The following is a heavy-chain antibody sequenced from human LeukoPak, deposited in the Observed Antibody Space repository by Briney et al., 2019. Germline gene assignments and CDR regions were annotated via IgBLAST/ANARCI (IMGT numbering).Heavy chain of an antibody. CDR3: ARQPRSYDFWSGYSVY. Sequence: SETLSLTCAVYGGSFSGYYWSWIRQPPGKGLEWIGEINHSGSTYYNPSLKSRVTISVDTSKNQFSLKLSSVTAADTAVYYCARQPRSYDFWSGYSVYWGQGTLVTVSS. CDR2: INHSGST. V-gene: IGHV4-34*01. D-gene: IGHD3-3*01. CDR1: GGSFSGYY. J-gene: IGHJ4*02.